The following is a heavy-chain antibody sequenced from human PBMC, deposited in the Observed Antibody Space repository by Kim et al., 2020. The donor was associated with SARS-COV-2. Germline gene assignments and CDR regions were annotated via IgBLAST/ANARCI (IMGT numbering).Heavy chain of an antibody. Sequence: GGSLRLSCAASGFTFSSYGMHWVRQAPGKGLEWVAVIWSDGSNKYYADSVKGRFTISRDNSKNTLYLQMNSLRAEDTAVYYCAKGGRWLQSGLGYWGQGTLVTVSS. CDR2: IWSDGSNK. V-gene: IGHV3-33*06. CDR3: AKGGRWLQSGLGY. CDR1: GFTFSSYG. D-gene: IGHD3-16*01. J-gene: IGHJ4*02.